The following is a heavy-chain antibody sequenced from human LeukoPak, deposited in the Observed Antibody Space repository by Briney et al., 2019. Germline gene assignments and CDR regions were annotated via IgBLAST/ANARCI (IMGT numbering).Heavy chain of an antibody. CDR3: ARGGEIVGSGWYGNYYYGMDV. J-gene: IGHJ6*02. CDR2: MNPNSGNT. CDR1: GYTFPSYD. D-gene: IGHD6-19*01. Sequence: SSVKVSCKASGYTFPSYDINWVRQATGQGREGVGWMNPNSGNTGYAQKCQGRVTMTRNTSISTAYMELSSLRSEDTAVYYCARGGEIVGSGWYGNYYYGMDVWGQGTTVTVSS. V-gene: IGHV1-8*01.